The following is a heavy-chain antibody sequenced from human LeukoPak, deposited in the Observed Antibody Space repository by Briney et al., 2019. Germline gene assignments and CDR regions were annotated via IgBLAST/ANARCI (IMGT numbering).Heavy chain of an antibody. J-gene: IGHJ4*02. CDR2: ISGSGDNT. V-gene: IGHV3-23*01. CDR3: AKGSYYDSSGSFYFDY. CDR1: GFTFSSYW. Sequence: GGSLRLSCAASGFTFSSYWMSWVRQAPGKGLEWVSGISGSGDNTYYADSVKGRFTISRDNSKNTLYVQVNSLGTEDTAAYYCAKGSYYDSSGSFYFDYWGQGALVTVSS. D-gene: IGHD3-22*01.